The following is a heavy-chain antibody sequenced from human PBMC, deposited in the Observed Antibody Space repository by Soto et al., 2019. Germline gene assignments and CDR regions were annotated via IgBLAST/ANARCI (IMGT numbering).Heavy chain of an antibody. Sequence: PSETLSLTCTVSGDSMSSYYWGWIRQPPGKGLEWIGYIYYSGSTTYNPSLRSRVTMSVDTSKNQFSLRLSSVTAADTAVYYCARAKSNYQTFDHWGQGSQVTVSS. D-gene: IGHD4-4*01. CDR1: GDSMSSYY. CDR3: ARAKSNYQTFDH. CDR2: IYYSGST. J-gene: IGHJ4*02. V-gene: IGHV4-59*01.